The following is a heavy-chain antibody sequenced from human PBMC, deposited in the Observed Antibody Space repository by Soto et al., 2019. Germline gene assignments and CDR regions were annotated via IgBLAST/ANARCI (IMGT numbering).Heavy chain of an antibody. CDR1: GYTFTTYS. CDR3: AMDTNLLDSYLDY. J-gene: IGHJ4*02. Sequence: QVQLMQSGAEVKKPGAAVKVSCKASGYTFTTYSMHWVRQAPGQGLEWMGVINPRSGRTSFAQKVQGRVTMTGDTSTSTVYMELSSLRSEETAVYYCAMDTNLLDSYLDYWGQGTLVTVSS. V-gene: IGHV1-46*01. CDR2: INPRSGRT.